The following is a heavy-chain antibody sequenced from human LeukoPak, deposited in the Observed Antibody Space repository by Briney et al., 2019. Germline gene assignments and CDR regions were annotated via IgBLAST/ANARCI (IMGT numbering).Heavy chain of an antibody. J-gene: IGHJ4*02. CDR3: ARSRSSSPYYFDT. CDR1: RGSISTYY. V-gene: IGHV4-59*01. CDR2: VFYSGTT. Sequence: PSETPSLTCSVSRGSISTYYWSWIRQPPGKGLEWIGFVFYSGTTNSNPSVKSRVSMSVDMSKNHRSLELTSVTAADSAVYYCARSRSSSPYYFDTWGQGTLVTVSS. D-gene: IGHD6-19*01.